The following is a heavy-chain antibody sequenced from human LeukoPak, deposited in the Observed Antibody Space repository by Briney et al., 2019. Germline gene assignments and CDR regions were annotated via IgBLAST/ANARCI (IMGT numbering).Heavy chain of an antibody. V-gene: IGHV1-8*03. CDR2: MNPNSGNT. J-gene: IGHJ4*02. Sequence: ASVKVSCKASGYTFTSYDINWVRQATGQGLEWMGWMNPNSGNTGYAQKFQGRVTITRNTSISTAYMELSSLRSKDTAVYYCARINSLSGYAIDYWGQGTLVTVSS. CDR3: ARINSLSGYAIDY. D-gene: IGHD5-12*01. CDR1: GYTFTSYD.